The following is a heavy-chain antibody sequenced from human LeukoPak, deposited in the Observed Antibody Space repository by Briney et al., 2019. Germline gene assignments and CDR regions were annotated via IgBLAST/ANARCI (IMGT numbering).Heavy chain of an antibody. Sequence: GGSLRLSCAASGFTFSTYWMSWVRQAPGKGLEWVAKIKQDGSEKYYLDSVKGRFTISRDNAKNSLYLQMNSLRAEDTAVYFCTREAAAGIDYWGQGTLVTASS. V-gene: IGHV3-7*01. CDR3: TREAAAGIDY. CDR2: IKQDGSEK. CDR1: GFTFSTYW. D-gene: IGHD6-13*01. J-gene: IGHJ4*02.